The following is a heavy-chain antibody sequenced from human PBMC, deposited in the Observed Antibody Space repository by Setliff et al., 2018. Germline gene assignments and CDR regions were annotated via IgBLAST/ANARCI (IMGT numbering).Heavy chain of an antibody. CDR3: ARHKSNGSGSYPSLYMDV. V-gene: IGHV4-39*01. D-gene: IGHD3-10*01. J-gene: IGHJ6*03. Sequence: PSETLSLTCRVSGGSISSGNYYWGLIRQPPGKGLEWVATIYYSGSTYSNPSLKSRLIISVDAPGNQFSVKLSSVTAVDTAVYYCARHKSNGSGSYPSLYMDVWGKGIMVTVSS. CDR1: GGSISSGNYY. CDR2: IYYSGST.